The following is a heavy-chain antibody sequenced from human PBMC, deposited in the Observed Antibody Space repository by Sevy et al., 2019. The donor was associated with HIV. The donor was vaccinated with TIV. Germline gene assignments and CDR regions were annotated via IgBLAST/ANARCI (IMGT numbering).Heavy chain of an antibody. V-gene: IGHV3-48*01. D-gene: IGHD5-12*01. CDR2: ISDSSATI. Sequence: GGSLRLSCVASGFTYSMNWVRQAPGKGLEWVSYISDSSATIYYADSVKGRFTISRDNAKNSLYLQMNTLRAEDTAVYYCASQRGGYERLYYFDSWGQGTLVTVS. CDR3: ASQRGGYERLYYFDS. CDR1: GFTYS. J-gene: IGHJ4*02.